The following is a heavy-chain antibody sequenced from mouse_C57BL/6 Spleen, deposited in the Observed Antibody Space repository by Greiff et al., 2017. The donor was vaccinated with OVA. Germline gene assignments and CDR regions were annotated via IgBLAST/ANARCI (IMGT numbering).Heavy chain of an antibody. CDR1: GFTFNTYA. CDR2: IRSKSSNYAT. J-gene: IGHJ4*01. CDR3: VRSEDYADYYAIDY. D-gene: IGHD2-4*01. Sequence: EVKLVESGGGLVQPKGSLKLSCAASGFTFNTYAMHWVRQAPGKGLEWVARIRSKSSNYATYYADSVKDRFTISRDDSQSMLYLQMKNLKSVDTDMYYCVRSEDYADYYAIDYWGQGTSVTVSS. V-gene: IGHV10-3*01.